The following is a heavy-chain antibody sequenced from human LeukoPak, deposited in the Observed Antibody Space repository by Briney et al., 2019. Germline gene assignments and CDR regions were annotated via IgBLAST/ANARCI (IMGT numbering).Heavy chain of an antibody. CDR2: IYYSGST. Sequence: SQTLSLTCTVSGGSISSGGYYWSWIRQHPGKGLEWIGYIYYSGSTYYNPSLKGRVTISVDTSKNQFSLKLSSVTAADTAVYYCARGSINWGVDYWGQGTLVTVSS. CDR3: ARGSINWGVDY. D-gene: IGHD7-27*01. CDR1: GGSISSGGYY. J-gene: IGHJ4*02. V-gene: IGHV4-31*03.